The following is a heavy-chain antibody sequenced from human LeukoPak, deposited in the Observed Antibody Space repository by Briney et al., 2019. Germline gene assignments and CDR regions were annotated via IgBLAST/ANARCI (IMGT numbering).Heavy chain of an antibody. CDR2: INQDGSEK. V-gene: IGHV3-7*01. J-gene: IGHJ4*02. CDR1: GFSLDSYW. D-gene: IGHD2-15*01. CDR3: ARDEVVAATFDY. Sequence: GGSLRLSCVVSGFSLDSYWMSWVRQAPGKGPEWVANINQDGSEKYYVDSVKGRFSISRDNAKNSLYLQMNKLRAEDTAVYYCARDEVVAATFDYWGQGTLVTVSS.